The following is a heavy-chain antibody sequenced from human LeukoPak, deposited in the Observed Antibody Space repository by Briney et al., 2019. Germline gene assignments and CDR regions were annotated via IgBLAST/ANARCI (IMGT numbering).Heavy chain of an antibody. V-gene: IGHV4-39*01. CDR3: ARQGGVGATGFPDY. CDR1: GGSISSSDYY. J-gene: IGHJ4*02. CDR2: IYYSGTT. D-gene: IGHD1-26*01. Sequence: SETLSLTCTVYGGSISSSDYYWGWIRQPPGKGLEWIGSIYYSGTTYYNPSLRSRVTISVDTSKNQFSLELSSVTAADTAVYYCARQGGVGATGFPDYWGQGTLVTVSS.